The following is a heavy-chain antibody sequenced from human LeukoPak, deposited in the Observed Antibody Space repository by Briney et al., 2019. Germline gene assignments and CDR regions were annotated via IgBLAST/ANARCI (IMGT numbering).Heavy chain of an antibody. J-gene: IGHJ5*02. D-gene: IGHD6-19*01. CDR2: IIGSVGRT. CDR3: VKDSESKSSGWLTRNWFDP. CDR1: GFTFTNYA. V-gene: IGHV3-23*01. Sequence: GGSLRLSCSPSGFTFTNYAISWVRQAPGEGLEWVSGIIGSVGRTYYADSVKGRLTISTDHSKNTLCLQMNSLRAEDTAVYYRVKDSESKSSGWLTRNWFDPWGQGTLVTVSS.